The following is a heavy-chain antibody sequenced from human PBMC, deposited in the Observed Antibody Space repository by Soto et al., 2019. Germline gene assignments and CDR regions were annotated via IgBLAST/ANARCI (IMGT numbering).Heavy chain of an antibody. J-gene: IGHJ6*02. CDR1: GFTFSSYG. D-gene: IGHD6-13*01. CDR3: AKDGYSSSWYFTYSYYYGMDV. CDR2: ISYDGSNK. V-gene: IGHV3-30*18. Sequence: QVQLVESGGGVVQPGRSLRLSCAASGFTFSSYGMHWVRQAPGKGLEWVAVISYDGSNKYYADSVKGRFTISRDNSKNTLYLQMNSLRAEDTAVYYCAKDGYSSSWYFTYSYYYGMDVWGQGTTVTVSS.